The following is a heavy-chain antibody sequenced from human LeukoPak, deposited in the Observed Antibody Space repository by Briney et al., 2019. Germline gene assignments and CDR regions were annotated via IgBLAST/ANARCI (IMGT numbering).Heavy chain of an antibody. J-gene: IGHJ5*02. Sequence: PSETLSLTCAVYGGSFSGYYWSWIRQPPGKGLEWIGEINHSGSTNYNPSLNSRVTISVDTSKNQFSLKLSSVTAADTAVYYCARRYCSSTSCYLRFVRDWFDPWGQGTLVTVSS. CDR1: GGSFSGYY. D-gene: IGHD2-2*01. CDR3: ARRYCSSTSCYLRFVRDWFDP. V-gene: IGHV4-34*01. CDR2: INHSGST.